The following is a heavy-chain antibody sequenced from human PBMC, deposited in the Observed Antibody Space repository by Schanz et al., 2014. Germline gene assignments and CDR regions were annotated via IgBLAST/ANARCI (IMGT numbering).Heavy chain of an antibody. CDR3: ARGTDWSLHY. V-gene: IGHV3-7*04. Sequence: EVQLLDSGGGLVQPGGSLRLSCAASGFTFSTYAMSWVRQAPGKGLEWVANIKQDGSEKYYVDAVKGRFTISRDNAKNSMYLHMKSLRGEDTAVYYCARGTDWSLHYWGQGALVTVSS. D-gene: IGHD1-1*01. CDR1: GFTFSTYA. CDR2: IKQDGSEK. J-gene: IGHJ4*02.